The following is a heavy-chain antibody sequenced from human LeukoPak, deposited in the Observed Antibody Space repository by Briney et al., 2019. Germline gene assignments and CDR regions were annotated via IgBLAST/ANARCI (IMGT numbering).Heavy chain of an antibody. J-gene: IGHJ4*02. V-gene: IGHV4-59*01. CDR2: IYYSGTT. D-gene: IGHD4-17*01. Sequence: SETLSLTCTVSGGFINNYYWSWIRQPPGKGLEWIGYIYYSGTTNFNPSLKSRVTISVDTSKNQFSLRLSSVTAADTAVYYCARDSTPYGHSGYWGQGTLVTVSP. CDR3: ARDSTPYGHSGY. CDR1: GGFINNYY.